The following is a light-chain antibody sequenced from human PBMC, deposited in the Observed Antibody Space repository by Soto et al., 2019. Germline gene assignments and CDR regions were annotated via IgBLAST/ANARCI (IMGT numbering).Light chain of an antibody. V-gene: IGKV1-39*01. Sequence: DIQLTQSPSSLSAAVGDRVTITCRASQNVNRYLNWYQQKPGTAPKLVIFSASSLQSGVPSRFSGSGSGTHFNLTISSMQPEDFAIYYCLQSFSGPTWTFGQGTKVEIK. CDR3: LQSFSGPTWT. CDR1: QNVNRY. CDR2: SAS. J-gene: IGKJ1*01.